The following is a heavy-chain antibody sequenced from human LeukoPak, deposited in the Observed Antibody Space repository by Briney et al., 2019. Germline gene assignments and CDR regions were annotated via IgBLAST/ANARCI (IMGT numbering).Heavy chain of an antibody. D-gene: IGHD3-3*01. J-gene: IGHJ4*02. Sequence: GGSLRLSCAASGFTFSSYAMSWVRQAPGKGLEWVSSISKSGGSIYYADSVKGRFTISRDNSKNTLYLQMNSLRAEDTAVYYCASRSGRDNWGQGTLVTVSS. V-gene: IGHV3-23*01. CDR2: ISKSGGSI. CDR3: ASRSGRDN. CDR1: GFTFSSYA.